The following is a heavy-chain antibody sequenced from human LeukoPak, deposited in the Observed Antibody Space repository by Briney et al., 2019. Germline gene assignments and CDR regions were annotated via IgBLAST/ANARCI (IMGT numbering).Heavy chain of an antibody. CDR1: GYTFSGYQ. V-gene: IGHV1-2*02. D-gene: IGHD3-16*02. Sequence: ASVKVSCKASGYTFSGYQIHWVRQAPGQGLEWMGWINPNSGDTKYAQKFQGRVTMTSDTSISTVYMELSRLSSDDTAVYSCARGAVSGTYRYPYWGQGTLVTVSS. CDR2: INPNSGDT. CDR3: ARGAVSGTYRYPY. J-gene: IGHJ4*02.